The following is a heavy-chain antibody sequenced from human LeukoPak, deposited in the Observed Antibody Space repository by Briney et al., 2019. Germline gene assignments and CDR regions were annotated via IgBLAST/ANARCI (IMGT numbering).Heavy chain of an antibody. CDR2: VSGSGGST. D-gene: IGHD1-7*01. J-gene: IGHJ4*02. CDR1: GFTFSSFP. CDR3: ARTTDLDF. Sequence: PGGSLRLSCAASGFTFSSFPMSWVRQAPGKGLEWVSVVSGSGGSTYYADSVKGRFTISRDNAKNSLYLQMNSLRAEDTAIYYCARTTDLDFWGQGTLVTVSS. V-gene: IGHV3-23*01.